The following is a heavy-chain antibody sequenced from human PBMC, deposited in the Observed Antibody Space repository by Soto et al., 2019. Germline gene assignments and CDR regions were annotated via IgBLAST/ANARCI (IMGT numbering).Heavy chain of an antibody. D-gene: IGHD2-2*01. CDR3: ARVGEFHASHGGVDYYYGMDV. V-gene: IGHV1-8*01. J-gene: IGHJ6*02. Sequence: QVQLVQSGAEVKKPGASVKVSCKASGYTFTSYDINWVRQATGQGLEWMGWMNPNSGNTGYAQKFQGRVTMTRNTSISTAYMELSSLRSEDTAVYYCARVGEFHASHGGVDYYYGMDVWGQGTTVTVSS. CDR2: MNPNSGNT. CDR1: GYTFTSYD.